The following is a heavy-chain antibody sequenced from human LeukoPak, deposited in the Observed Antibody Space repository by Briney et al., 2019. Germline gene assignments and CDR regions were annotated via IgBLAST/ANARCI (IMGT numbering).Heavy chain of an antibody. D-gene: IGHD6-19*01. CDR3: ASQTSIAVAEDAFDI. CDR2: IYYSGST. CDR1: GGSISSYY. Sequence: PSETLSLTCTVSGGSISSYYWSWIRQPPGQGLEWIGYIYYSGSTNYNPSLKSRVTISVDTSKNQFSLKLSSVTAADTAVYYCASQTSIAVAEDAFDIWGQGTMVTVSS. J-gene: IGHJ3*02. V-gene: IGHV4-59*01.